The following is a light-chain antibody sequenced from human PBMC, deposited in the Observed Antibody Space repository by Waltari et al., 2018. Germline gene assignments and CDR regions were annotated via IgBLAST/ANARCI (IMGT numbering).Light chain of an antibody. J-gene: IGKJ4*01. V-gene: IGKV4-1*01. CDR2: WAS. CDR1: QSVLYSSNNKNY. Sequence: DIVMTQSPDSLAVSLGERATINCKSSQSVLYSSNNKNYLAWYQQKPGQPPKLLIYWASTREAGVPDRFSGSGSGPDFTLTISSLQAEDVAVYYCRQYYGTPCTFGGGTKVEMK. CDR3: RQYYGTPCT.